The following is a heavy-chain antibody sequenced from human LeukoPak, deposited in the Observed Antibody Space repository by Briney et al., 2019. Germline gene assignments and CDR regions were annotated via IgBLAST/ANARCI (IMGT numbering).Heavy chain of an antibody. J-gene: IGHJ3*02. CDR3: ARVVVTMVRGVIGAFDI. Sequence: ASVKVSCKASGYTFTSYGISWVRQAPGQGLEWMGWISAYSGNTNYAQKLQGRVTMTTDTSTSTAYMELRSLRSDDMAVYYCARVVVTMVRGVIGAFDIWGQGTVVTVSS. D-gene: IGHD3-10*01. V-gene: IGHV1-18*03. CDR2: ISAYSGNT. CDR1: GYTFTSYG.